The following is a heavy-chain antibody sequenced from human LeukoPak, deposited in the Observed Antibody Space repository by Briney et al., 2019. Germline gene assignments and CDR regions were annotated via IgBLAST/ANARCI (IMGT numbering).Heavy chain of an antibody. Sequence: GGSLRLSCAASGFNFRKYGMHWVRQAPGKGPEWVTFIRYDGGNIYYGDSVKGRFTISKDNSKNTLYLQMNSLRAEDTAVYYCAKEFMVEQLVFRVCAFDIWGQGTTVTVFS. CDR1: GFNFRKYG. V-gene: IGHV3-30*02. CDR2: IRYDGGNI. D-gene: IGHD6-6*01. CDR3: AKEFMVEQLVFRVCAFDI. J-gene: IGHJ3*02.